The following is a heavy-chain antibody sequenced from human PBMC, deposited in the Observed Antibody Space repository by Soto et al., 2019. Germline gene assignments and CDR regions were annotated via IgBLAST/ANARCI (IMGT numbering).Heavy chain of an antibody. J-gene: IGHJ4*01. D-gene: IGHD3-22*01. CDR1: GYTFTSYG. CDR2: ISAYNGNT. Sequence: ASVKVSCKASGYTFTSYGISWVRQAPGQGLEWMGWISAYNGNTNYAQKLQGRVTMTTDTSTSTAYMELRSLRSDDTAVYYCARAVLKEFTMIVVVTSPFFDYWG. CDR3: ARAVLKEFTMIVVVTSPFFDY. V-gene: IGHV1-18*01.